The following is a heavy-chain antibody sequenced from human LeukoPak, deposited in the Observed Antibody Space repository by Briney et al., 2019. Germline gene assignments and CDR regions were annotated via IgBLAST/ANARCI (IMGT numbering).Heavy chain of an antibody. CDR2: IYTSGST. J-gene: IGHJ4*02. V-gene: IGHV4-4*07. D-gene: IGHD3-16*01. CDR1: GGSISSYY. CDR3: ARVSWGSGRYYFDY. Sequence: PSETLSLTCTVSGGSISSYYWSWIRQPAGKGLEWIGRIYTSGSTNYNPSLKSRVTISVDKSKNQFSLKLSSVTAADTAVYYCARVSWGSGRYYFDYWGQGTLVTVSS.